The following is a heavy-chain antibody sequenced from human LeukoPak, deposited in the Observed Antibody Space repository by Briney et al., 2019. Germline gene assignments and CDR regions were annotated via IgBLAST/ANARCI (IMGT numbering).Heavy chain of an antibody. J-gene: IGHJ4*02. CDR3: ARLGYRSHYIREPLDY. CDR1: SGSFSSYY. CDR2: IYTSGST. V-gene: IGHV4-4*07. D-gene: IGHD3-10*02. Sequence: TSETLSLTCTVSSGSFSSYYWNWIRQPAGKGLEWIGRIYTSGSTNYNPSLKSRVTISVDTSKNQFSLKLSSVTAADTAVYYCARLGYRSHYIREPLDYWGQGTLVTVSS.